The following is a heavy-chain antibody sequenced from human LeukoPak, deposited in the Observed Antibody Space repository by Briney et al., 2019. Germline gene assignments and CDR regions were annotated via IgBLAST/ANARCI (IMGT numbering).Heavy chain of an antibody. CDR2: INWNGRIT. CDR3: ARGSVQLWLRDTYYYMDV. D-gene: IGHD5-18*01. V-gene: IGHV3-20*04. Sequence: GESLRLSCAAPGFTFYDYAIKWVRHVPGRGLEWVSGINWNGRITEYADSVKDRFTISRQNTKNSLYLYMNNLGGEDTALYFCARGSVQLWLRDTYYYMDVWGKGTTVTVSS. CDR1: GFTFYDYA. J-gene: IGHJ6*03.